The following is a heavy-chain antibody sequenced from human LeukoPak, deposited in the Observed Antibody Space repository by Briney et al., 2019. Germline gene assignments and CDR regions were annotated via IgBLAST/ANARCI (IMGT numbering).Heavy chain of an antibody. CDR2: ISGSGNRA. J-gene: IGHJ4*02. CDR1: GFTFYDYG. CDR3: AKDADISVELVVITSFDS. V-gene: IGHV3-23*01. D-gene: IGHD3-22*01. Sequence: GGSLRLSCAASGFTFYDYGMTWVRQTPGKGLEWVSAISGSGNRAYHADSVKGRFTISRDNSKNMLYLQMNSLRAEDTALYYCAKDADISVELVVITSFDSWGQGTLVTVSS.